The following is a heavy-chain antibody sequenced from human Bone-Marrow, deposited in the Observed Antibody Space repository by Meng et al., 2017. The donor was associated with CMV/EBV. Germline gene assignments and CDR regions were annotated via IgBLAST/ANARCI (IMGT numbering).Heavy chain of an antibody. Sequence: GESLKISCAASGFTVSSNYMSWVRQAPGKGLEWVSVIYSGGSTYYADSVKGRFTISRDNSKNTLYLQMNSLRAEDTAVYYCARAYYYDSSGYYHGAFDIWGQGTMVTASS. CDR2: IYSGGST. V-gene: IGHV3-66*02. CDR3: ARAYYYDSSGYYHGAFDI. CDR1: GFTVSSNY. D-gene: IGHD3-22*01. J-gene: IGHJ3*02.